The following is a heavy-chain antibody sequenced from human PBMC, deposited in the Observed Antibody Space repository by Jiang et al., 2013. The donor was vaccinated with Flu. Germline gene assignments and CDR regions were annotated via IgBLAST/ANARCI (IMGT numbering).Heavy chain of an antibody. Sequence: VLLKPSETLSLTCAVYGGSFSGYYWSWIRQPPGKGLEWIGEINHSGSTNYNPSLKSRVTISVDTSKNQFSLKLSSVTAADTAVYYCARLPQLRGKRGHYYDSSGYYGAYWGQGTLVTVSS. CDR3: ARLPQLRGKRGHYYDSSGYYGAY. J-gene: IGHJ4*02. D-gene: IGHD3-22*01. V-gene: IGHV4-34*01. CDR2: INHSGST. CDR1: GGSFSGYY.